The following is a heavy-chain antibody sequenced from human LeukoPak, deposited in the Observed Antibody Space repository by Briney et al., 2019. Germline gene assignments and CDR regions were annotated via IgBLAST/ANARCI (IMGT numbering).Heavy chain of an antibody. CDR1: GYSISSSNW. J-gene: IGHJ3*02. D-gene: IGHD5-12*01. CDR2: IYYSGSI. CDR3: ARGEATWPYAFDI. V-gene: IGHV4-28*05. Sequence: PSETLSLTCAVSGYSISSSNWWGWIRQPPGKGLEWIGYIYYSGSIYYNPSLKSRVTMSVDTSKNQFSLKLSSVSAVDTAVYYCARGEATWPYAFDIRGQGTMVTVSS.